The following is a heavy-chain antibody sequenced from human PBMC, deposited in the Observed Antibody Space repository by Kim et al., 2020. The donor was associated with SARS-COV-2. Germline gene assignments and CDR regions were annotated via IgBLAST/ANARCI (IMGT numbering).Heavy chain of an antibody. CDR1: GGSISSSSYY. Sequence: SETLSLTCTVSGGSISSSSYYWGWIRQPPGKGLEWIGSIYYSGSTYYNPSLKSRVTISVDTSKNQFSLKLSSVTAADTAVYYCASLGGDDILTGYNYWYFGLWGRGTLVTVSS. D-gene: IGHD3-9*01. V-gene: IGHV4-39*01. CDR2: IYYSGST. CDR3: ASLGGDDILTGYNYWYFGL. J-gene: IGHJ2*01.